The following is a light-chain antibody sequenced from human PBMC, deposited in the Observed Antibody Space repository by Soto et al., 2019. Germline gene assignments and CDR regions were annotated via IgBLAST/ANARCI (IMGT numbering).Light chain of an antibody. CDR1: QSVSSN. CDR3: QQYGSSPWT. V-gene: IGKV3-20*01. J-gene: IGKJ1*01. CDR2: GAS. Sequence: EIVMTQSPATLSVSPGERATFSCRASQSVSSNLAWYQQKPGQAPRLLIYGASNRATDIPDRFSGSGSGTDFTLTISRLEPEDFAVYYCQQYGSSPWTFGQGTKVDIK.